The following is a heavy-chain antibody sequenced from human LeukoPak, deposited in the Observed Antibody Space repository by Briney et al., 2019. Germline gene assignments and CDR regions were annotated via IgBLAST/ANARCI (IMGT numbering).Heavy chain of an antibody. V-gene: IGHV4-61*02. CDR1: AGSISSGAYY. Sequence: SETLSLTCTVSAGSISSGAYYWSWIRQPAGKGLEWIGRVHTGGSANCSPSLWSRVTIALDTSQNQFSLRLTSVTAADAAIYYCARSLPYCSSSSCYSYGMDVWGQGTTVTVSS. CDR2: VHTGGSA. CDR3: ARSLPYCSSSSCYSYGMDV. J-gene: IGHJ6*02. D-gene: IGHD2-2*01.